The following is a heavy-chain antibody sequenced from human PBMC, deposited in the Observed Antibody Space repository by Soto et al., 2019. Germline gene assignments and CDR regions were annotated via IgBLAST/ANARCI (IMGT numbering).Heavy chain of an antibody. CDR1: GFTFTSYA. CDR2: ISDSGGRT. V-gene: IGHV3-23*01. CDR3: AKDGYCSSTSCYWSY. D-gene: IGHD2-2*03. Sequence: PGESLRLSCVASGFTFTSYAMSWVRQAPGKGLEWVSGISDSGGRTDYADSVKGRFTVSRDKAKTTLYLPMNSLKAEDTAIYYCAKDGYCSSTSCYWSYWGQGTVVTVSS. J-gene: IGHJ4*02.